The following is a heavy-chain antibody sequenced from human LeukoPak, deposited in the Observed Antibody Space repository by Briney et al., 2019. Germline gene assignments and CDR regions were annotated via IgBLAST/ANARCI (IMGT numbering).Heavy chain of an antibody. J-gene: IGHJ4*02. CDR1: GFTFSSYA. CDR3: ARDLEVVVTAILDY. V-gene: IGHV3-30*04. CDR2: ISYDGSNK. Sequence: GGSLRLSCAASGFTFSSYAMHWVRQAPGKGLKWGAVISYDGSNKYYADSVKGRFTISRDNSKNTLYLQMNSLRAEDTAVYYCARDLEVVVTAILDYWGQGTLVTVSS. D-gene: IGHD2-21*02.